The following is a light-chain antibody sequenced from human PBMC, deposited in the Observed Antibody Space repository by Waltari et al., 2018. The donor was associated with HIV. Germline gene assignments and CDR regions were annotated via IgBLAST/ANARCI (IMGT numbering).Light chain of an antibody. CDR2: LGS. J-gene: IGKJ2*01. Sequence: DIVMTQSPLSLPVTPGEPASISCRSSQSLLHRNGYNYLDWYLQKPGQPPQLLIYLGSHRAPGVPDRFSGSVSGTDCTLKISRVEAEDVGVYYCMQALQTVATFGQGTKLEIK. CDR3: MQALQTVAT. CDR1: QSLLHRNGYNY. V-gene: IGKV2-28*01.